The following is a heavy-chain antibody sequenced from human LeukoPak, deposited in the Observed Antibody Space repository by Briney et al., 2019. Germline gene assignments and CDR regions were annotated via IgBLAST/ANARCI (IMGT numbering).Heavy chain of an antibody. J-gene: IGHJ4*02. Sequence: PSETLSLTCTVSGGSISSSSYYWGWIRQPPGKGLEWIGSIYYSGSTYYNPSLKSRVTISVDTSKNQFSLKLSSVTAADTAVYYCARHHRTLYYYDSSGYQFDYWGQGTLVTVSS. CDR3: ARHHRTLYYYDSSGYQFDY. CDR2: IYYSGST. V-gene: IGHV4-39*01. CDR1: GGSISSSSYY. D-gene: IGHD3-22*01.